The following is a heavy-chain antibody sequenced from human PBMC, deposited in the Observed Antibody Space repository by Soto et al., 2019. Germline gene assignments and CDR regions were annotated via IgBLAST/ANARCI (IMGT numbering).Heavy chain of an antibody. J-gene: IGHJ4*02. CDR2: ISYSGIT. Sequence: SETLSLTCTVSGGSVSSGSYYWNWIRQPPGKRLEWIGYISYSGITHYSPSLKSRVAIAADTSKNHFSLKLSSVTAADTAVYYCARRSSFGFDSWGQGTLVTVSS. CDR3: ARRSSFGFDS. V-gene: IGHV4-61*03. D-gene: IGHD3-3*01. CDR1: GGSVSSGSYY.